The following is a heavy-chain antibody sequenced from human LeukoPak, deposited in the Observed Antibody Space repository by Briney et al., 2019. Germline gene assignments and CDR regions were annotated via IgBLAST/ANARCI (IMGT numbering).Heavy chain of an antibody. CDR3: AGGIVVVVAATPREDYYYGMDV. J-gene: IGHJ6*04. CDR1: GGTFSSYA. Sequence: SVKVSCKASGGTFSSYAISWVRQAPGQGLEWMGGIIPIFGTANYAQKFQGRVTITADESTSTAYMELSSLRSEDTAVYYCAGGIVVVVAATPREDYYYGMDVWGKGTTVTVSS. CDR2: IIPIFGTA. D-gene: IGHD2-15*01. V-gene: IGHV1-69*01.